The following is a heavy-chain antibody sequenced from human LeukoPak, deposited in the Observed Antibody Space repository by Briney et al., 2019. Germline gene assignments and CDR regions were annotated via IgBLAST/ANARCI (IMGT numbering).Heavy chain of an antibody. CDR2: ISPNSGGT. CDR1: GYTFTGYY. J-gene: IGHJ5*02. V-gene: IGHV1-2*02. D-gene: IGHD2-2*01. Sequence: ASVKVSCKASGYTFTGYYIHWVRQAPGQGLEWMGWISPNSGGTKYAQNFQGRVTMTRDTSISTAYMELNRLRSDDTVVYYCARGDCSTISCPFDPWGQGTLVTVSS. CDR3: ARGDCSTISCPFDP.